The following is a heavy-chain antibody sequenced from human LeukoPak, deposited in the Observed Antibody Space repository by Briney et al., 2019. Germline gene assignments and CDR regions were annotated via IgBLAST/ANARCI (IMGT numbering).Heavy chain of an antibody. J-gene: IGHJ5*02. CDR3: AGSNYDILTGYYKPQNWFDP. CDR1: GYSISSGYY. D-gene: IGHD3-9*01. V-gene: IGHV4-38-2*02. CDR2: VYHGGNT. Sequence: SETLSLTCTVSGYSISSGYYWGWIRQPPGRGLEWIGSVYHGGNTYYNPSLKSRLSISVDTSKNQFSLKLSSVTAADTAVYYCAGSNYDILTGYYKPQNWFDPWGQGTLVTVSS.